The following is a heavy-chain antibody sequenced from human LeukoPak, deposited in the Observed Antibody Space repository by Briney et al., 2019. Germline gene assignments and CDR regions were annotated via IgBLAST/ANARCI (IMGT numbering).Heavy chain of an antibody. D-gene: IGHD6-13*01. J-gene: IGHJ3*02. Sequence: GGSLRLSCAASGFTFSSYSMNWVRQAPGKGLEWVSSISSSSSYIYYADSVKGRFTISRDNAKNSPYLQMNSLRAEDTAVYYCARASGYSSSWYAFDIWGQGTMVTVSS. CDR3: ARASGYSSSWYAFDI. CDR1: GFTFSSYS. V-gene: IGHV3-21*01. CDR2: ISSSSSYI.